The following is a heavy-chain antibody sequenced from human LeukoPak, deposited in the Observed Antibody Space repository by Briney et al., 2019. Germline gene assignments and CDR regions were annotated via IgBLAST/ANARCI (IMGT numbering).Heavy chain of an antibody. D-gene: IGHD3-10*01. J-gene: IGHJ4*02. Sequence: VSVKVSCKASGYTFTSFYMHWVRQAPGQGLEWMGIINPSGGSTSYAQKFQGRVTMTRDMSTSTVYMELSSLRSEDTAVYYCARSGRITMVRGVIKVRPYYFDYWGQGTLVTVSS. CDR1: GYTFTSFY. V-gene: IGHV1-46*01. CDR2: INPSGGST. CDR3: ARSGRITMVRGVIKVRPYYFDY.